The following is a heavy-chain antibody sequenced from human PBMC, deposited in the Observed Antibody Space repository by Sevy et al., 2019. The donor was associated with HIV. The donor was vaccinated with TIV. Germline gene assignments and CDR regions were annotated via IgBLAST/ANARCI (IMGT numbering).Heavy chain of an antibody. CDR3: ARGVGNSYGYDPDY. V-gene: IGHV4-34*01. CDR1: RGSFTGYY. J-gene: IGHJ4*02. D-gene: IGHD5-18*01. Sequence: SETLSLTCAVYRGSFTGYYWSWIRLPPGKGLEWIGEINHSGSTTYNPSLKSRVTISVDTSKNQFSLRLTSVTAADTAVYYCARGVGNSYGYDPDYWGQGTLVTVSS. CDR2: INHSGST.